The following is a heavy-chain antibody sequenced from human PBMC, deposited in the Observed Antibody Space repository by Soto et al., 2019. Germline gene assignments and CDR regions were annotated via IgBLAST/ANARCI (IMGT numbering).Heavy chain of an antibody. CDR2: MYYSGST. D-gene: IGHD2-21*01. CDR3: ASVIAKVFDY. CDR1: NYSIRSGYY. V-gene: IGHV4-38-2*01. Sequence: PSETLSLTCAVSNYSIRSGYYWGWIRQPPGKGLEWIGSMYYSGSTYYNPSLKSRVTISVDTSKNQFSLNLSSVTAADTAVYYCASVIAKVFDYWGQGILVTVSS. J-gene: IGHJ4*02.